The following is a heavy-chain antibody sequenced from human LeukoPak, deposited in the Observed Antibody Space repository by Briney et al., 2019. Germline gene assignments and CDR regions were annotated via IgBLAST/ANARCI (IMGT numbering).Heavy chain of an antibody. CDR3: AREYSSGWYGRYYFDY. CDR1: GYSISSGYY. V-gene: IGHV4-38-2*02. J-gene: IGHJ4*02. Sequence: SETLSLTCTVSGYSISSGYYWGWIRQPPGKGLEWIGSIYHSGSTYYNPSLKSRVTISVDTSKNQFSLKLSSATAADTAVYYCAREYSSGWYGRYYFDYWGQGTLVTVSS. D-gene: IGHD6-19*01. CDR2: IYHSGST.